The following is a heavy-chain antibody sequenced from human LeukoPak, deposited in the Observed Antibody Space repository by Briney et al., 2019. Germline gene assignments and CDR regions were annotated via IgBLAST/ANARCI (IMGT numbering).Heavy chain of an antibody. CDR1: GGSISRSDYY. CDR2: IYSSGST. Sequence: SETLSLTCTVSGGSISRSDYYWGWVRQPAGKGLEWIGRIYSSGSTNYNPSLKSRVTMSVDTSKNQFSLKLSSVTAADTAVYYCARDSVAGAWAEYFQHWGQGIRVTVSS. V-gene: IGHV4-39*07. CDR3: ARDSVAGAWAEYFQH. D-gene: IGHD6-19*01. J-gene: IGHJ1*01.